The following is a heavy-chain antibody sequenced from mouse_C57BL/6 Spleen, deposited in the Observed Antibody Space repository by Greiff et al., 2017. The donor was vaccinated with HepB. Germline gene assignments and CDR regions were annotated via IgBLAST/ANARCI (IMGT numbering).Heavy chain of an antibody. J-gene: IGHJ3*01. CDR3: AREGNYGSSYFAY. CDR2: ISYSGST. Sequence: EVKLVESGPGMVKPSQSLSLTCTVTGYSITSGYDWHWIRHFPGNKLEWMGYISYSGSTNYNPSLKSRISITHDTSKNHFFLKLNSVTTEDTATYYCAREGNYGSSYFAYWGQGTLVTVSA. CDR1: GYSITSGYD. V-gene: IGHV3-1*01. D-gene: IGHD1-1*01.